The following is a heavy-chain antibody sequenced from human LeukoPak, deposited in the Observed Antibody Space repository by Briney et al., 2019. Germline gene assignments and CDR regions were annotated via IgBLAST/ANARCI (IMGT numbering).Heavy chain of an antibody. D-gene: IGHD2-21*01. CDR1: GFTFSSYA. Sequence: PGGSLRLSCAASGFTFSSYAMSWVRQAPGKGLEWVSAISGSGGSTYYADSVKGRFTISRDNSKNTLYLQMNSLRAEDTAVYYCAKVEHRCGGDCPLGYFDYWGQGTLVTVSS. CDR2: ISGSGGST. V-gene: IGHV3-23*01. J-gene: IGHJ4*02. CDR3: AKVEHRCGGDCPLGYFDY.